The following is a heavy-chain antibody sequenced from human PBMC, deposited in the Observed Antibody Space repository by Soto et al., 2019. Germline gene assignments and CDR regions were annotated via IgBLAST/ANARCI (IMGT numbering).Heavy chain of an antibody. CDR1: GYSFTSYW. D-gene: IGHD3-22*01. CDR3: ARRVHYYDSSGYPNYSYWYFDL. Sequence: PGESLKISCTGSGYSFTSYWISWVRQMPGKGLEWMGRIDPSDSYTNYSPSFQGHVTISADKSISTAYLQWSSLKASDTAMYYCARRVHYYDSSGYPNYSYWYFDLWGRGTLVTVSS. V-gene: IGHV5-10-1*01. CDR2: IDPSDSYT. J-gene: IGHJ2*01.